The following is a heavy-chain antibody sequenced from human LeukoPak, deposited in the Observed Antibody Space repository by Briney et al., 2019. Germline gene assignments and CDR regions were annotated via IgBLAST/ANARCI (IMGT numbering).Heavy chain of an antibody. CDR3: ARDRVITMVRGVAAGYYYGMDV. CDR1: GFTFSSYG. CDR2: IWYDGSNK. V-gene: IGHV3-33*01. J-gene: IGHJ6*02. Sequence: GRSLRLSCAASGFTFSSYGMHWVRQAPGKGLEWVAVIWYDGSNKYYADSVKGRFTISRDNSKNTLYLQMNSLRAEDTAVYYCARDRVITMVRGVAAGYYYGMDVWGQGTTVTVSS. D-gene: IGHD3-10*01.